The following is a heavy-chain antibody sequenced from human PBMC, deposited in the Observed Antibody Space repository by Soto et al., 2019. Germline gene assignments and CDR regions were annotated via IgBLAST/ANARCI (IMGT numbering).Heavy chain of an antibody. D-gene: IGHD6-6*01. CDR3: AKVEYSSSSVAAFDY. CDR1: GFTFSSYA. V-gene: IGHV3-23*01. CDR2: ISGSGGST. Sequence: GGSLRLSCAASGFTFSSYAMSWVRQAPGKGLEWVSAISGSGGSTYYADSVKGRFTISRDNSKNTLYLQMNSLRAEDTAVYYCAKVEYSSSSVAAFDYWGQGTLVTVSS. J-gene: IGHJ4*02.